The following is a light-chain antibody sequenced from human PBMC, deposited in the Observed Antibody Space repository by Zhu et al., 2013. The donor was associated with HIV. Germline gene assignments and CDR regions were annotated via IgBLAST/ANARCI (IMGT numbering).Light chain of an antibody. V-gene: IGKV1-9*01. Sequence: DVQLTQAPSFISASVGDRVAITCRASQAINTYIAWYRQRPGKAPELLIYTASTLQSGVPSRFSGSGSGTDFTLTINSLQPEDFATYYCLQDYYYPLYSFGQGTKLEIK. J-gene: IGKJ2*03. CDR1: QAINTY. CDR3: LQDYYYPLYS. CDR2: TAS.